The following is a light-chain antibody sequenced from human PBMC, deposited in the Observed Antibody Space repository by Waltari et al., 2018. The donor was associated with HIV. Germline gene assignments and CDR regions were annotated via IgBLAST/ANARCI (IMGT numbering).Light chain of an antibody. Sequence: FMLTQPHSVSDSPGKTVTIYCTRRSGSIASHYVQWYQQRPGSSPTTVIYEDNQRPPGVPDRFSGSIDSSSNSASLTISGLKTEDEADYYCQSYDSSNQVFGGGTKLTVL. CDR3: QSYDSSNQV. J-gene: IGLJ2*01. CDR2: EDN. V-gene: IGLV6-57*01. CDR1: SGSIASHY.